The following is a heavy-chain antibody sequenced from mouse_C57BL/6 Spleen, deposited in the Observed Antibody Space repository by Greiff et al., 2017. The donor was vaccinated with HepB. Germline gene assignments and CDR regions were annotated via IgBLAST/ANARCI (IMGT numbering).Heavy chain of an antibody. D-gene: IGHD1-1*01. CDR3: ARDYYGSSYEGYWYFDV. V-gene: IGHV1-12*01. CDR2: IYPGNGDT. CDR1: GYTFTSYN. Sequence: SGAELVRPGASVKMSCKASGYTFTSYNMHWVKQTPRQGLEWIGAIYPGNGDTSCNQKFKGKATLTVDKSSSTAYMQLSSLTSEDSAVYFCARDYYGSSYEGYWYFDVWGTGTTVTVSS. J-gene: IGHJ1*03.